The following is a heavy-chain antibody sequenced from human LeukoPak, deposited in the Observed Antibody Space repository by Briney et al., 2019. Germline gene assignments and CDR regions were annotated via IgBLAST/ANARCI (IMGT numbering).Heavy chain of an antibody. J-gene: IGHJ4*02. CDR2: IYYSGST. D-gene: IGHD4-11*01. V-gene: IGHV4-59*01. CDR1: GGSISSYY. Sequence: SETLSLTCTVSGGSISSYYWSWIRQPPGKGLEWIGYIYYSGSTNYNPSLKSRVTISVDTSKNQFSLKLSSVTAADTAVYYCAASTATKYYFDYWGQGTLVTVSS. CDR3: AASTATKYYFDY.